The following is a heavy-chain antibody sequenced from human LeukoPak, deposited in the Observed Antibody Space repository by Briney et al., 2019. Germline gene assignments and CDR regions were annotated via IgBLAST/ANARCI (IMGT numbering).Heavy chain of an antibody. CDR1: GFTFSSYW. J-gene: IGHJ4*02. CDR2: IKQDGSEK. Sequence: PGGSLRLSCAASGFTFSSYWMSWVRQAPGKGLEWVANIKQDGSEKYYVDSVKGRFTISRDNAKNSLYLQMNSLRAEDTAVYYCASSDSGYYYDSVRDYWGQGTLVTVSS. D-gene: IGHD3-22*01. V-gene: IGHV3-7*01. CDR3: ASSDSGYYYDSVRDY.